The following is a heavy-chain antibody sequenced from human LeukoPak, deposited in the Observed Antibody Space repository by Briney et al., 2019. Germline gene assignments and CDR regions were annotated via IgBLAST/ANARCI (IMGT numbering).Heavy chain of an antibody. V-gene: IGHV4-39*01. CDR3: ARITYGAGTYYEYFDS. D-gene: IGHD3-10*01. J-gene: IGHJ4*02. Sequence: PSETLSLTCTVSGGSISRSSYYWGWVRQPPGKGLEWIGSIYYSGSTYYNPSLKSRVTISVDTSKNQFYLKLSSVTDADTAVYYCARITYGAGTYYEYFDSWGQGTLVTVSS. CDR1: GGSISRSSYY. CDR2: IYYSGST.